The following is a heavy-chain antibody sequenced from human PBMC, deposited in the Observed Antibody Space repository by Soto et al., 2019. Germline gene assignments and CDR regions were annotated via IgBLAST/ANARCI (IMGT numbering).Heavy chain of an antibody. CDR2: ISSSSSTI. D-gene: IGHD2-21*02. J-gene: IGHJ6*02. CDR3: AASPPNIVVVTATPMDV. CDR1: GFTFSSYS. V-gene: IGHV3-48*01. Sequence: EVQLVESGGGLVQPGGSLRLSCAASGFTFSSYSMNWVRQAPGKGLEWVSYISSSSSTIYYADSVKGRFTISRDNAKNXXYLQMNSLRAEDTAVYYCAASPPNIVVVTATPMDVWGQGTTVTVSS.